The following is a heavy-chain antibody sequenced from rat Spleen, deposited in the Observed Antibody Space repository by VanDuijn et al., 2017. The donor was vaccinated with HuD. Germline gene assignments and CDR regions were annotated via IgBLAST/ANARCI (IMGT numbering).Heavy chain of an antibody. CDR1: GFTFSNYG. D-gene: IGHD1-5*01. Sequence: EVQLVESGGALVQPGRSLKLSCAASGFTFSNYGMAWVRQAPTKGLEWVATINYDGSSTHYRDSVKGRFTISRDNAKSTLNLQMDSLRSEDTATYYCVRHDDTLGTRAYFDYWGQGVMVTVSS. CDR3: VRHDDTLGTRAYFDY. J-gene: IGHJ2*01. V-gene: IGHV5-29*01. CDR2: INYDGSST.